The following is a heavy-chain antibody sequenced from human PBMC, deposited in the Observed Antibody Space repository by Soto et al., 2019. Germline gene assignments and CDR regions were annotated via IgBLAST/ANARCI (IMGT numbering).Heavy chain of an antibody. CDR3: AKDQGTAVSAWGMDV. D-gene: IGHD6-19*01. CDR2: ISFDGSNK. V-gene: IGHV3-30*18. J-gene: IGHJ6*02. Sequence: GGSLRLSCAASGFTFSSYGMHWVRQAPGKGLEWVVVISFDGSNKYYADSVKGRFTISRDNSKNTLHLQMNSLRAEDTAVYYCAKDQGTAVSAWGMDVWGQGTTVTVSS. CDR1: GFTFSSYG.